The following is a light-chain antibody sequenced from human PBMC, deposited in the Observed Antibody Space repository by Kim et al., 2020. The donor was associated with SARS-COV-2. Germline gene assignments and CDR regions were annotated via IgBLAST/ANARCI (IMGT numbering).Light chain of an antibody. J-gene: IGKJ4*01. CDR1: QDISNY. Sequence: DIQMTQSPSSLSASVGDRVTITCQASQDISNYLNWYQQKPGKAPKLLIYDASNLETGVPSRFSGSGSGTDFIFTISSLQPEDFATYYCQQYDDFPLDFGGGTKVDIK. CDR2: DAS. V-gene: IGKV1-33*01. CDR3: QQYDDFPLD.